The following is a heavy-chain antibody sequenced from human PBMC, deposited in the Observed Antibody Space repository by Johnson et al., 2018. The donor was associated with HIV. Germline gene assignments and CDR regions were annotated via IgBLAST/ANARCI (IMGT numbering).Heavy chain of an antibody. CDR3: AKPAGGGIAARNAFDI. V-gene: IGHV3-33*06. D-gene: IGHD6-6*01. Sequence: VQLVESGGGVVQPGRSLRLSCAASGFTFSSYGMHWVRQAPGKGLEWVAVIWYDGISKYYADSVKGRFTISRDNSKNTLYLQMNSLRAEDTAVYHCAKPAGGGIAARNAFDIWGQGTMVTVSS. J-gene: IGHJ3*02. CDR1: GFTFSSYG. CDR2: IWYDGISK.